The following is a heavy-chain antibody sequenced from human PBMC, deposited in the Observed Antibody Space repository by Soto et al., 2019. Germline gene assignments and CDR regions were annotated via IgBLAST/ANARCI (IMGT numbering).Heavy chain of an antibody. CDR2: IYYSGST. J-gene: IGHJ6*02. CDR3: ARAGYSSGWAYSFNYYYYYGMDV. CDR1: GGSISSYY. V-gene: IGHV4-59*01. Sequence: ETLSLTCTVSGGSISSYYWSWIRQPPGKGLEWIGYIYYSGSTNYNPSLKSRVTISVDTSKNQFSLKLSSVTAADTAVYYCARAGYSSGWAYSFNYYYYYGMDVWGQGTTVTVSS. D-gene: IGHD6-19*01.